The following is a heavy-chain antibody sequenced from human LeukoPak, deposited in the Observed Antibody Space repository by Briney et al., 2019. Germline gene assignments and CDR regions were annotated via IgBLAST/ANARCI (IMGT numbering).Heavy chain of an antibody. D-gene: IGHD6-19*01. CDR3: ARRYSSGSRLYYYMDV. CDR1: GGSFSGYY. J-gene: IGHJ6*03. V-gene: IGHV4-34*01. Sequence: TSETLSLTCAVYGGSFSGYYWSWIRQPPGKGLEWIGGINHSGSTNYNPSLKSRVTISVDTSKNQFSLKLSSVTAADTAVYYCARRYSSGSRLYYYMDVWGKGTTVTVSS. CDR2: INHSGST.